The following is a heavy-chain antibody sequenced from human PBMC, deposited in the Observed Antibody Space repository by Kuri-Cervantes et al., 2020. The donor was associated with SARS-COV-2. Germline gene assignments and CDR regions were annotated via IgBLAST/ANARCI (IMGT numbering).Heavy chain of an antibody. V-gene: IGHV3-74*01. CDR1: GFTFSSYW. D-gene: IGHD3-9*01. CDR3: ARDRTISDYFDY. J-gene: IGHJ4*02. CDR2: INSDGSST. Sequence: GESLKISCAASGFTFSSYWMHWVRQAPGKGLVWVSRINSDGSSTSYADSVKGRFTISRDNAKNTLYLQMNSLRAEDTAVYYCARDRTISDYFDYWGQGTLVTVSS.